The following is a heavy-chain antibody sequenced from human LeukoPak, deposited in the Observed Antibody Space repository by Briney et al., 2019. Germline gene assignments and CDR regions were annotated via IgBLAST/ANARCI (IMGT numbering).Heavy chain of an antibody. Sequence: SGGSLRLSCAASGFTFSSYSMNWVRQAPGKGLEWVANINQDGSEIYYVDSVKGRFTVSTDSAKNSLYLQMSSLRAEDTAVYYCASSWGSSIDFWGQGTLVTVSS. CDR1: GFTFSSYS. V-gene: IGHV3-7*01. D-gene: IGHD3-16*01. CDR2: INQDGSEI. J-gene: IGHJ4*02. CDR3: ASSWGSSIDF.